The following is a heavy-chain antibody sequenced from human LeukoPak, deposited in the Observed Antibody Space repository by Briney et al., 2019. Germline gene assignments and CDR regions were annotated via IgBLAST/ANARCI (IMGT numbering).Heavy chain of an antibody. CDR1: GYSFTSYW. Sequence: GESLKISCKGSGYSFTSYWIGWVRQTPGKGLEWMGIIYPGDSDTRYSPSFQGQVTISADESTSTAYLQWSSLKASDTAMYYCARLYYGSGRDKNWFDPWGQGTLVTVSS. CDR3: ARLYYGSGRDKNWFDP. CDR2: IYPGDSDT. J-gene: IGHJ5*02. V-gene: IGHV5-51*01. D-gene: IGHD3-10*01.